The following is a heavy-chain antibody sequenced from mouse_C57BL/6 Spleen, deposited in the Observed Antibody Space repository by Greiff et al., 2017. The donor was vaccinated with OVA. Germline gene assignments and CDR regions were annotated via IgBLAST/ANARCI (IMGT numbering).Heavy chain of an antibody. CDR2: INPRSGST. CDR3: ARRDYDDAMDY. V-gene: IGHV1-7*01. CDR1: GYTFTGYT. J-gene: IGHJ4*01. D-gene: IGHD1-1*01. Sequence: QVQLQQSGAELVKPGASVKLSCKASGYTFTGYTMHWVKQRPGQGLEWIGWINPRSGSTKYNEKFKGKATLTADKSSSTAYMQLRSLTAEDSAIYYCARRDYDDAMDYWGQGTSVTVSS.